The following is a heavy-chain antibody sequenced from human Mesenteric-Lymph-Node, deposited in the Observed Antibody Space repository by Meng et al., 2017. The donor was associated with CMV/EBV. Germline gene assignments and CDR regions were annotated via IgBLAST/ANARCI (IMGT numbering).Heavy chain of an antibody. J-gene: IGHJ5*02. Sequence: GSLRLSCTVSGGSISSSSYYWGWIRQPPGKGLEWIGSIYYSGSTYYNPSLKSRVTISVDTSKNQFSLKLSSVTAADTAVYYCARVAQYNWFDPWGQGTLVTVSS. CDR1: GGSISSSSYY. D-gene: IGHD5-24*01. CDR2: IYYSGST. CDR3: ARVAQYNWFDP. V-gene: IGHV4-39*01.